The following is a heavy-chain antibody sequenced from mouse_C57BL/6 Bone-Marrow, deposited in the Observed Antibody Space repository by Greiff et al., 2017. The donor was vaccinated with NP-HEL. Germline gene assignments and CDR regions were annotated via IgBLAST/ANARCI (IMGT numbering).Heavy chain of an antibody. CDR2: IDPDNGDT. D-gene: IGHD2-3*01. J-gene: IGHJ2*01. Sequence: EVQLQQSGAELVRPGASVKLSCTAPGFNIKDDYMHWVKQRPEQGLEWIGWIDPDNGDTEYASKFQGKATITADTSSNTAYLQLSSLTSEDTAVYYCTRDGHFDYWGQGTTLTVSS. CDR1: GFNIKDDY. CDR3: TRDGHFDY. V-gene: IGHV14-4*01.